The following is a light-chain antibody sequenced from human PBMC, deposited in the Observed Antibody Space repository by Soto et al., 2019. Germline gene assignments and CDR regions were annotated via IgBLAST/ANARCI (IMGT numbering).Light chain of an antibody. J-gene: IGKJ4*01. CDR2: GAS. CDR1: QSLNNN. V-gene: IGKV3D-15*01. Sequence: EIVMTQSPANLSVSPGERATLSCRASQSLNNNLAWYQQKRGQAPRLLIYGASTSATGIPARFSGSGSGTGFTLSISSLQSEDFAVYYCQQYHDWPLTFGGGTKVEIK. CDR3: QQYHDWPLT.